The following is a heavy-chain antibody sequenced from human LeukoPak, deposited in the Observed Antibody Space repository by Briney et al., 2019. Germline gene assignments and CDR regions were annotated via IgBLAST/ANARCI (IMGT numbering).Heavy chain of an antibody. CDR1: GGSNSSGGYY. V-gene: IGHV4-31*03. CDR2: IYYSGST. J-gene: IGHJ4*02. D-gene: IGHD4-17*01. Sequence: SETLSLTCTVSGGSNSSGGYYWSWIRQHPGKGLEWIGYIYYSGSTYYNPSLKSRVTISVDTSKNQFSLKLSSVTAADTAVYYCARVAVTTSYYFDYWGQGTLVTVSS. CDR3: ARVAVTTSYYFDY.